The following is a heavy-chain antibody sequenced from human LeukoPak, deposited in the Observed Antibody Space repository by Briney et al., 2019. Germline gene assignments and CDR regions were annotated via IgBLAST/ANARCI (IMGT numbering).Heavy chain of an antibody. V-gene: IGHV4-59*01. D-gene: IGHD1-7*01. CDR1: GGSISSYY. Sequence: NTSETLSLTCTVSGGSISSYYWSWIRQPPGKGLEWIGCIYYSGSTNYNPSLKSRVTISVDTSKNQFSLKLSSVTAADTAVYYCARDLSPSWNFLQYNWFDPWGQGTLVTVSS. J-gene: IGHJ5*02. CDR2: IYYSGST. CDR3: ARDLSPSWNFLQYNWFDP.